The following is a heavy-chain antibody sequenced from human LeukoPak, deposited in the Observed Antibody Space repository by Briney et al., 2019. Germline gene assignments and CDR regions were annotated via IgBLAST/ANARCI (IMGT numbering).Heavy chain of an antibody. D-gene: IGHD1-14*01. Sequence: GGSLRLSCAASGFTFSSYGMHWVRQAPGKGLEWVSVIYTGGSTYYADSVKGRFTISRDNSKNTLYLQMNSLRAEDTAVYYCARWGTHGHDYWGQGTLVTVSS. CDR2: IYTGGST. CDR1: GFTFSSYG. V-gene: IGHV3-53*01. CDR3: ARWGTHGHDY. J-gene: IGHJ4*02.